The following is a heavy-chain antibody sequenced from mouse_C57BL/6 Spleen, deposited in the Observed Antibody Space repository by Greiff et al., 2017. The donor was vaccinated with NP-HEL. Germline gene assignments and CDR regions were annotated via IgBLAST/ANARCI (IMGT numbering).Heavy chain of an antibody. CDR1: GYTFTDYY. V-gene: IGHV1-84*02. J-gene: IGHJ4*01. CDR3: ARLTPYYYAMDY. CDR2: IYPGSGNT. Sequence: QLQQSGPELVKPGASVKISCKASGYTFTDYYINWVKQRPGQGLEWIGWIYPGSGNTKYNEKFKGKATLTVDTSSNTAYLQLSSLTSEDTAIYYCARLTPYYYAMDYWGQGTSVTVSS. D-gene: IGHD4-1*01.